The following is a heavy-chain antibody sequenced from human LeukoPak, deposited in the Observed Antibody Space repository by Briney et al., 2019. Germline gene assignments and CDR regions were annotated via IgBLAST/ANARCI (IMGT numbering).Heavy chain of an antibody. CDR3: AKGGVGATNYYYYMDV. CDR2: ISGSGGST. CDR1: GFTFSSYA. J-gene: IGHJ6*03. Sequence: GGSLRLSCAASGFTFSSYAMSWVRQAPGKGLEWVSAISGSGGSTYYADSVKGRFTISRDNSKNTLYLQMNSLRAEDTAVYYCAKGGVGATNYYYYMDVWGKGTTVTVSS. V-gene: IGHV3-23*01. D-gene: IGHD1-26*01.